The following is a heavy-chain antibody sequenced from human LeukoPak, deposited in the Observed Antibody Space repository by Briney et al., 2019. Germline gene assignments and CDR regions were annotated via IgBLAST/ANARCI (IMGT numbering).Heavy chain of an antibody. Sequence: SETLSLTCAVYGGSFSGYYWGWIRQPPGKGLDWIGEINHSGSTNYNPSLKSRVTLSVDTSKNQFSLKLSSVTAADTAVYYCARATYCSGDSCYSGIFDYWGQGTLVTVSS. CDR3: ARATYCSGDSCYSGIFDY. CDR1: GGSFSGYY. J-gene: IGHJ4*02. CDR2: INHSGST. D-gene: IGHD2-15*01. V-gene: IGHV4-34*01.